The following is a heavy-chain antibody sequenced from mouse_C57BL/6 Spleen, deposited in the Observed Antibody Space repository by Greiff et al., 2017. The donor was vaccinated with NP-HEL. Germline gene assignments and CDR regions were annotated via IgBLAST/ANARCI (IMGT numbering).Heavy chain of an antibody. D-gene: IGHD2-5*01. CDR1: GYTFTDYN. J-gene: IGHJ4*01. V-gene: IGHV1-22*01. Sequence: VQLQQSGPELVKPGASVKMSCKASGYTFTDYNMHWVKQSHGKSLEWIGYINPNNGGTSYNQKFKGKATLTVNKSSSTAYMELRSLTSEDSAVYYCARSRYSNYFYAMDYWGQGTSVTVSS. CDR2: INPNNGGT. CDR3: ARSRYSNYFYAMDY.